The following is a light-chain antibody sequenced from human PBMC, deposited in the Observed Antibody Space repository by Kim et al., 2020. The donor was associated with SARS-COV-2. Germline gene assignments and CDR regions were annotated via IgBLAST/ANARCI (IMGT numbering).Light chain of an antibody. CDR2: AAS. Sequence: DIQMTQSPSSVSASVGDRVTITCRASQSINSWLVWYQQKPGKAPKLLIYAASSLQSGVPSRFSGSGSETDFTLTISCLQPEDFATYYCQQANSFPLTFGGGTKVDIK. CDR3: QQANSFPLT. J-gene: IGKJ4*01. CDR1: QSINSW. V-gene: IGKV1-12*01.